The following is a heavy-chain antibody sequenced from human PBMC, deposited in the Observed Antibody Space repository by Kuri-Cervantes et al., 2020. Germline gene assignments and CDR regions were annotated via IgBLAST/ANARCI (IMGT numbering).Heavy chain of an antibody. J-gene: IGHJ4*02. V-gene: IGHV1-69*05. CDR3: ARGYGDFPFDY. Sequence: SVKVSCKASGGTFSSYAISWVRQAPGQGLEWMGGIIPIFGTANYAQKLQGRVTITTDESTSTAYMELSSLRSEDTAVYYCARGYGDFPFDYWGQGTLVTVSS. CDR2: IIPIFGTA. D-gene: IGHD4-17*01. CDR1: GGTFSSYA.